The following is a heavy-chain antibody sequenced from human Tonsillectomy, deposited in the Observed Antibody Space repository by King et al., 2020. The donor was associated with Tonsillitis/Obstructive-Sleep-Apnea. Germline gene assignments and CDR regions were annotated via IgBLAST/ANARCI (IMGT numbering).Heavy chain of an antibody. J-gene: IGHJ5*02. V-gene: IGHV1-18*01. CDR1: GYTFTSYG. CDR2: ISAYNGNT. CDR3: ARVMFDYDLWSGYPGWFDP. Sequence: QLVQSGAEVKKPGASVKVSCKASGYTFTSYGISWVRQAPGQGLEWMGWISAYNGNTNYAQKLQGRVTMTTDTSTSTAYMELRSLRSDDTAVYYCARVMFDYDLWSGYPGWFDPWGQGTLVTVSS. D-gene: IGHD3-3*01.